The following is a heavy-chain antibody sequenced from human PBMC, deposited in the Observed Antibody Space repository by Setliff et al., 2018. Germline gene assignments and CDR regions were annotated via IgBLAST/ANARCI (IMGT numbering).Heavy chain of an antibody. CDR2: FNPGNGDT. Sequence: ASVKVSCKASGYTFTSYDINWVRQAPGQRLEWMAWFNPGNGDTKYSQNFQGRVTLTRDTSASTAYMELSSLRSEDTAVYYCATRPGIAVAGFDHWGQGTLVTVSS. V-gene: IGHV1-3*01. D-gene: IGHD6-19*01. J-gene: IGHJ4*02. CDR1: GYTFTSYD. CDR3: ATRPGIAVAGFDH.